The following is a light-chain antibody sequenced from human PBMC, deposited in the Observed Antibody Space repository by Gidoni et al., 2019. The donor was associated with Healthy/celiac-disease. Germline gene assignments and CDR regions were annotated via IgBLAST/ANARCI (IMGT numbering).Light chain of an antibody. J-gene: IGKJ3*01. V-gene: IGKV4-1*01. Sequence: DIVMTQSPDSLAVSLGERATINCKSSQSVLYSSNNKNYLAWYQQKPGQPPKLLIYWESTRESGVPDRFSGSGSGTDFTLTICSLQAEDVAVYYCQQYYSTPFTFGPGTKVDIK. CDR2: WES. CDR1: QSVLYSSNNKNY. CDR3: QQYYSTPFT.